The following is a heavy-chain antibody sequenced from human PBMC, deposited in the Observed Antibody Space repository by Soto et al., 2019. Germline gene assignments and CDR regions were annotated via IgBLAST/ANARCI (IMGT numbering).Heavy chain of an antibody. CDR3: ARGFRWLPLPFDY. CDR2: IKQDGSEK. Sequence: EVQLVESGGGLVQPGGSLRLSCAASGFTFSSYWMSWVRQAPGKGLEWVANIKQDGSEKYYVDSVKGRFTISRDNAKNSLYLQMNSQRAEDTAVYYCARGFRWLPLPFDYWGQGTLVTVSS. V-gene: IGHV3-7*01. D-gene: IGHD5-12*01. J-gene: IGHJ4*02. CDR1: GFTFSSYW.